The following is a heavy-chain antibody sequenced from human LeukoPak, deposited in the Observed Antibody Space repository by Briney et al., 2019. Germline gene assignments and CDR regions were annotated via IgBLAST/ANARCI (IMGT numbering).Heavy chain of an antibody. CDR1: GGSISSYY. V-gene: IGHV4-59*08. D-gene: IGHD4-23*01. Sequence: SETLSLTCTASGGSISSYYWNWIRQPPGKGLEWIGYIFYSGSTSYNPSLKSRVTISLDTSKNQFSLKLTSVTAADTAMYYCARRTVVLDYWGQGALVTVSS. CDR2: IFYSGST. CDR3: ARRTVVLDY. J-gene: IGHJ4*02.